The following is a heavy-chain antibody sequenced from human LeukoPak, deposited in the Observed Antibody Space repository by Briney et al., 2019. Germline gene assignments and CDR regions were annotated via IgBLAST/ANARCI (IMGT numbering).Heavy chain of an antibody. D-gene: IGHD6-13*01. CDR3: ARAVSSSWYAAY. V-gene: IGHV3-30*04. CDR2: ASGDGIHK. CDR1: GFSFTAYT. J-gene: IGHJ4*01. Sequence: PGRSLRLSSATPGFSFTAYTIHWVRQAPGEGPECVALASGDGIHKQYAASVQGRFTISRDNSESTVYLEMNSLKDGDTGIYYCARAVSSSWYAAYWGHGTRVTVSS.